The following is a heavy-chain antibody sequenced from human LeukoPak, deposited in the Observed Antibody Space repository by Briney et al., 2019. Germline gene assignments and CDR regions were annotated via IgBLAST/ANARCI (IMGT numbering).Heavy chain of an antibody. V-gene: IGHV4-4*07. CDR1: GGSISSYY. Sequence: KSSETLSLTCTVSGGSISSYYWSWIRQPAGKGLEWIGRIYTSESTNYNPSLRSRVTMSVDTSKNQFSLKLSSVTAADTAVYYCARQSSGWSYYYGMDVWGQGTTVTVSS. D-gene: IGHD6-19*01. CDR2: IYTSEST. CDR3: ARQSSGWSYYYGMDV. J-gene: IGHJ6*02.